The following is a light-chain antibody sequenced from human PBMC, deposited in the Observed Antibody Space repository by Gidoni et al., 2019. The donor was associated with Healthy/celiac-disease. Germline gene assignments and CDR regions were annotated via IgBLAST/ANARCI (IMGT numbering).Light chain of an antibody. CDR3: QQRSNWHLT. V-gene: IGKV3-11*01. Sequence: EIVLTQSPATLSLSPGERATLSCRASQSVSSYLAWYQQKPGQAPMLLIYDASNRATGIPARFSGSGSGTDFTLTISSREPEDFAVYYCQQRSNWHLTFGGGTKVEIK. CDR2: DAS. CDR1: QSVSSY. J-gene: IGKJ4*01.